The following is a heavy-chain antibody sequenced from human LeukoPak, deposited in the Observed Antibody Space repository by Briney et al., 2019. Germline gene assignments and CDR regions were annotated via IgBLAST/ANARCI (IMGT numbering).Heavy chain of an antibody. V-gene: IGHV4-59*01. D-gene: IGHD3-10*01. CDR1: GGSISSYY. CDR3: AREGYGSGPGQHYMDV. CDR2: LYYSGST. J-gene: IGHJ6*03. Sequence: ASETLSLTCTVSGGSISSYYWSWIRQPPGKGLGWIGYLYYSGSTNYNPSLKSRVTISVGTSKNQFSLKLSSVTAADTAVYYCAREGYGSGPGQHYMDVWGKGTTVTISS.